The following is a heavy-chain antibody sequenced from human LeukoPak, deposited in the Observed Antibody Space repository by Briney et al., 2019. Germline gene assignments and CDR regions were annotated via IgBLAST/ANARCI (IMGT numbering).Heavy chain of an antibody. CDR2: INHSGST. CDR1: GGSFSGYY. CDR3: ARVPGYSSGWYNWFDP. V-gene: IGHV4-34*01. D-gene: IGHD6-19*01. Sequence: SETLSLTCAVYGGSFSGYYWSWIRQPPGKGLEWIGEINHSGSTNYNPSLKSRVTMSVDTSKNQFSLKLSSVTAADTAVYYCARVPGYSSGWYNWFDPWGQGTLVTVSS. J-gene: IGHJ5*02.